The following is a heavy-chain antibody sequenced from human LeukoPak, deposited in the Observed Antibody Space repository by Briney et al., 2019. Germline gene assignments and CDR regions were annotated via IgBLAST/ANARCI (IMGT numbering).Heavy chain of an antibody. J-gene: IGHJ4*02. Sequence: GGSLRLSCAASGFTFDDYTMHWVRQAPGKGLEWVSGISWNSGSIGYADSVKGRFTISRDNAKNSLHLQMNSLRAEDTALYYCAKDRGGGYVFYYFDYWGQGTLVTVSS. V-gene: IGHV3-9*01. CDR1: GFTFDDYT. CDR3: AKDRGGGYVFYYFDY. CDR2: ISWNSGSI. D-gene: IGHD5-12*01.